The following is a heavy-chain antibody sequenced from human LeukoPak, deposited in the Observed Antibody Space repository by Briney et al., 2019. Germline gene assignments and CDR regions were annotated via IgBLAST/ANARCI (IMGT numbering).Heavy chain of an antibody. V-gene: IGHV1-69*05. CDR1: GGTFSSYA. CDR3: ARHHASTYYYDSSGLNWFNP. Sequence: ASVKVSCKASGGTFSSYAIGWVRQAPGQGLEWMGRIIPIFGTANYAQKFQGRVTITTDESTSTAYMELSSLRSEDTAVYYCARHHASTYYYDSSGLNWFNPWGQGTLVTVSS. CDR2: IIPIFGTA. J-gene: IGHJ5*02. D-gene: IGHD3-22*01.